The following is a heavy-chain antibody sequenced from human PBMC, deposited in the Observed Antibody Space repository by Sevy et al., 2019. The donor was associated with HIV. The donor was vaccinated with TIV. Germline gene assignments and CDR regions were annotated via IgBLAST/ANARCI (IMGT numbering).Heavy chain of an antibody. J-gene: IGHJ6*02. CDR1: GGTFSSYA. D-gene: IGHD2-15*01. V-gene: IGHV1-69*13. CDR3: ASGECGSCYPGSYYYYGMDV. CDR2: IIPIFGTA. Sequence: ASVKVSCKASGGTFSSYAISWVRXAPGQGLEWMGGIIPIFGTANYAQKFQGRVTITADESTSTAYMELSSLRSEDTAVYYCASGECGSCYPGSYYYYGMDVWGQGTTVTVSS.